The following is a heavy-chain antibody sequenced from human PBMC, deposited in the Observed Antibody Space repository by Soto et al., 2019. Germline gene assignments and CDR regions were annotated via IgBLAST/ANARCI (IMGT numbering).Heavy chain of an antibody. CDR3: ARYRSGWYSGPFDY. D-gene: IGHD6-19*01. CDR2: IYYSGST. V-gene: IGHV4-59*01. CDR1: GGSISSYY. J-gene: IGHJ4*02. Sequence: SETLSLTCTVSGGSISSYYWSWIRQPPGKGLEWIGYIYYSGSTNYNPSLKSRVTISVDTSKNQFSLKLSSVTAADTAVYYCARYRSGWYSGPFDYCGQGPLVTVYS.